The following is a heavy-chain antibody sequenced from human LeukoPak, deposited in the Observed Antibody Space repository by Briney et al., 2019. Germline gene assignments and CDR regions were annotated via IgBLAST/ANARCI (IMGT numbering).Heavy chain of an antibody. Sequence: GRSLRLSCAPPGFTFSSDAMHCVRQAPGKGLGWVAVISYDGSNKYYADSVKGRFTISRDNSKNTLYLQMNSLRAEDTVVYYWPKETTVTTFDYWGQGTLVTVSS. D-gene: IGHD4-17*01. V-gene: IGHV3-30-3*01. CDR2: ISYDGSNK. CDR3: PKETTVTTFDY. J-gene: IGHJ4*02. CDR1: GFTFSSDA.